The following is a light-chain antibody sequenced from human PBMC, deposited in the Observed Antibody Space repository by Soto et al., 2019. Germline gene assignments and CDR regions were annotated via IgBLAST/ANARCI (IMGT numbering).Light chain of an antibody. V-gene: IGKV3-20*01. CDR3: QQYSSTPHT. J-gene: IGKJ2*01. CDR1: QSVSSS. CDR2: SGY. Sequence: FVVTQSPDTLSLSPGETATLSCRASQSVSSSVAWYQHKPGQSPRLVVYSGYKRSPGIPARFSGSGSGTDFTLIINRLEPEDFAVYYCQQYSSTPHTFGQGTKVDIK.